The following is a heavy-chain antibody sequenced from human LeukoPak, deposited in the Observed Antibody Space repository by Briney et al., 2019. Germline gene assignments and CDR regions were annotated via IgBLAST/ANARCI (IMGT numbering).Heavy chain of an antibody. J-gene: IGHJ5*02. V-gene: IGHV3-30*04. CDR3: AREGRMTTVTHGWFDP. D-gene: IGHD4-17*01. CDR2: ISYDGSNK. CDR1: GFTFSSYA. Sequence: GGSLRLSCAASGFTFSSYAMHWVRQAPGKGLEWVAVISYDGSNKYYADSVKGRFTISRDNSKNTLYLQMNSLRAEDTAVYYCAREGRMTTVTHGWFDPWGQGTLVTVSS.